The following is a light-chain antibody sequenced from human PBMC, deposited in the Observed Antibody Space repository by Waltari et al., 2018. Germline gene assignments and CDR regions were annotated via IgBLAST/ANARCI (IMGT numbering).Light chain of an antibody. V-gene: IGKV3-15*01. J-gene: IGKJ5*01. CDR1: QDISTN. Sequence: ETVMTQSPATLSVSLGERVTLSCRASQDISTNLAWYQQKPGQAPRLLIYGASTRATGVPARFTAGGSRTDFTLTISSLQSEDFAVYFCQQYTDWPVTFGQGTRLEI. CDR3: QQYTDWPVT. CDR2: GAS.